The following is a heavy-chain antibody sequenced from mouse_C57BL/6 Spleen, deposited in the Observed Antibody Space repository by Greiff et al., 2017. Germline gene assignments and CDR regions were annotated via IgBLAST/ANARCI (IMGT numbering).Heavy chain of an antibody. J-gene: IGHJ4*01. CDR1: GFNIKDYY. CDR2: IDPEDGDT. CDR3: TPITTVVAEAMDY. Sequence: VQLKESGAELVRPGASVKLSCTASGFNIKDYYMHWVKQRPDQGLEWIGRIDPEDGDTEYAPKFQGKATMTADTSSNTAYLQLSSLTSEDTAVYYCTPITTVVAEAMDYWGQGTSGTVSS. D-gene: IGHD1-1*01. V-gene: IGHV14-1*01.